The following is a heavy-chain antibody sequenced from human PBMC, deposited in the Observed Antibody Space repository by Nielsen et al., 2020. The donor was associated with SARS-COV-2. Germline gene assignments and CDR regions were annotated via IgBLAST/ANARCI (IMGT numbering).Heavy chain of an antibody. D-gene: IGHD1-26*01. CDR3: ARDRPGGSYYFDY. V-gene: IGHV1-18*04. Sequence: ASVKVSCKASGYTFSNYGLSWVRQAPGQGLEWMGWISANNGKTHYAQRLQGRVTMTTDTSTGTAYMELRSLRSDDTAVYYCARDRPGGSYYFDYWGQGTLVIVSS. CDR1: GYTFSNYG. CDR2: ISANNGKT. J-gene: IGHJ4*02.